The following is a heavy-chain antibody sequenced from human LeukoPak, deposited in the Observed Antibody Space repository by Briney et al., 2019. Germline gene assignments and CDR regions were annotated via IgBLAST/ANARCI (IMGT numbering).Heavy chain of an antibody. CDR3: ARDHCSGGSCYPDVFDI. CDR2: IYSGSNT. D-gene: IGHD2-15*01. V-gene: IGHV3-53*01. J-gene: IGHJ3*02. CDR1: GFTVSSNH. Sequence: PGGSLRLSCSASGFTVSSNHMNWVRQAPGKGLEWVSVIYSGSNTYYAHSVKGRFTISRDNSKNTLYLQMKRLRAEETAVYYCARDHCSGGSCYPDVFDIWGQGTMVTVSS.